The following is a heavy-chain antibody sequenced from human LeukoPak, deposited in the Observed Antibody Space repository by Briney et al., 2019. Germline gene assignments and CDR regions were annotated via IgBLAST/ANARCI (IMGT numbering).Heavy chain of an antibody. CDR1: GFTFSNYA. CDR2: ISGSGGST. Sequence: GGSLRLPCAASGFTFSNYAMSWVRQAPGKGLEWVSSISGSGGSTYYADSVKGRFTISRDNPKSTLYLQMNSLRAEDTAVYYCAKGESGSYFRGWGQGTLVTVPS. V-gene: IGHV3-23*01. J-gene: IGHJ4*02. CDR3: AKGESGSYFRG. D-gene: IGHD1-26*01.